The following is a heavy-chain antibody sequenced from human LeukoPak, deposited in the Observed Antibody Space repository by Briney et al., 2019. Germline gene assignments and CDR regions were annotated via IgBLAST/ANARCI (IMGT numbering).Heavy chain of an antibody. D-gene: IGHD3-9*01. CDR2: INTNTGNP. Sequence: ASVKVSCKASGYTFTSYAINWVRQAPGQGLECMGWINTNTGNPTFAQGFTGRFVFSLDTSVSTAYLQISSLKAEDTAVYYCARGGSYYDVLTGYYTSYYYHGMDVWGQGTTVTVSS. V-gene: IGHV7-4-1*02. CDR1: GYTFTSYA. CDR3: ARGGSYYDVLTGYYTSYYYHGMDV. J-gene: IGHJ6*02.